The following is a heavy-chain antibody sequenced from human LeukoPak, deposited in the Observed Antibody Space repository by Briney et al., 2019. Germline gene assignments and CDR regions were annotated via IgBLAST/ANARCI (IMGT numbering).Heavy chain of an antibody. Sequence: GGSLRLSCAASGFTFDNSGMSWGRQAPGKGLEWVSGINWNGGSTVYGDAVRGRFTISRDNAKNSLYLQMDSLRVEDTALYYCARDVAQGYYYDTSGRYMDYWGQGTLVTVSS. D-gene: IGHD3-22*01. CDR1: GFTFDNSG. CDR3: ARDVAQGYYYDTSGRYMDY. V-gene: IGHV3-20*04. CDR2: INWNGGST. J-gene: IGHJ4*02.